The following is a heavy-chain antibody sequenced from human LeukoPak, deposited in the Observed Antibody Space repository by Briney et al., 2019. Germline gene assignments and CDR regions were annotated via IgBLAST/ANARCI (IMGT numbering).Heavy chain of an antibody. J-gene: IGHJ5*02. D-gene: IGHD6-13*01. CDR1: GFSFGSYA. Sequence: GRSLRLSCAASGFSFGSYAMHWVRQAPGKGLEWVAVISNDGNIQYYVDSVKGRFTISRDNSKNTVYLQMNSLRSDDAAVYYCARDLGSSSWYPNNWFDPWGQGTLVTVSS. CDR2: ISNDGNIQ. CDR3: ARDLGSSSWYPNNWFDP. V-gene: IGHV3-30*04.